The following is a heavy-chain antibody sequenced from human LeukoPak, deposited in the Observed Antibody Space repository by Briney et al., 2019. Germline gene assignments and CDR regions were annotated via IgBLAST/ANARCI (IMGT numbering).Heavy chain of an antibody. V-gene: IGHV3-23*01. CDR2: ISSSVRNT. CDR3: ARVDLNDY. J-gene: IGHJ4*02. Sequence: GGSLRLSCAASGFTFSNYALSWVRQAPGKGLEWVSTISSSVRNTYYADSMKGRFTISRDNSKNTLYLQINSLRAEDTAVYYCARVDLNDYWGQGTLVTVSS. CDR1: GFTFSNYA.